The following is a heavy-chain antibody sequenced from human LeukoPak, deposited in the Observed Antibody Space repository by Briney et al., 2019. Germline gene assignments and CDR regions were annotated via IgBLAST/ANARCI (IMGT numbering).Heavy chain of an antibody. CDR2: ITSDGSST. J-gene: IGHJ3*02. Sequence: GGSLSLSCAASGFTFSSYWMHWVRHPPGKGLVWVSRITSDGSSTIYADSVKGRFTISRDNDKNTLYLQMHSLRAEDRAVYYCARGNGHASDIWGQRTMVTVSS. CDR3: ARGNGHASDI. D-gene: IGHD2-8*01. CDR1: GFTFSSYW. V-gene: IGHV3-74*01.